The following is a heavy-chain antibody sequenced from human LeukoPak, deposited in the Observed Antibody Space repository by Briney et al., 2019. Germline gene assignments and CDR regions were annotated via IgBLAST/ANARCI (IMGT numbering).Heavy chain of an antibody. D-gene: IGHD2-15*01. J-gene: IGHJ5*02. Sequence: KPSETLSLTCAVSGGSISSYYWSWIRQPPGKGLEWIGYIHYSGSTNYNPSLKSRVTISVDTSKNQFSLKLSSVTAADTAVYYCARFWVADNWFDPWGQGTLVTVSS. CDR2: IHYSGST. V-gene: IGHV4-59*08. CDR1: GGSISSYY. CDR3: ARFWVADNWFDP.